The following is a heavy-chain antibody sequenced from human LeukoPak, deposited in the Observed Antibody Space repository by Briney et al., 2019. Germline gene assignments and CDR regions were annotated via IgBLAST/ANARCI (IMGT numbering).Heavy chain of an antibody. J-gene: IGHJ5*02. Sequence: SETLSLTCTVSGGSISSSSYYWGWIRQPPGKGLEWIGSIYYSGSTYYNPSLKSRVTISVDASKIQFALNLTSVTAEDTAVYSCVRPDSSSWYGGWFDPWGQGTLVTVSS. CDR2: IYYSGST. CDR1: GGSISSSSYY. CDR3: VRPDSSSWYGGWFDP. V-gene: IGHV4-39*01. D-gene: IGHD6-13*01.